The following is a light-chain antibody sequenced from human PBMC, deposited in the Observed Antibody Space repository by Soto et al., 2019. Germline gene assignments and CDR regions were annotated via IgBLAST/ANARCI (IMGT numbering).Light chain of an antibody. V-gene: IGKV1-39*01. CDR3: QQSFNNPRT. Sequence: DIQMTQSPSSLSASVGDRVTITCRASQSISNYLNWYQQKPGKAPKLLIYGASSLQSGVPSKFSGSGSGTDFTLTISSLQPEDFATYYCQQSFNNPRTFGQGTKVDIK. CDR1: QSISNY. J-gene: IGKJ1*01. CDR2: GAS.